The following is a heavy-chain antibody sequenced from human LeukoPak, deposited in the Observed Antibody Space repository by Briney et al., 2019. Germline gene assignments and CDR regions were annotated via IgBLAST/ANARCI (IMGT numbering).Heavy chain of an antibody. Sequence: SETLSLTCAVSGGSISGYYWSWIRQPPGKGLEWIGYIHYSGSTNYNPSLKSRVTISADTSKNHFSLKVTSLTAADTAVYYCARGWGHFDSWGQGTLVTVSS. J-gene: IGHJ4*02. CDR2: IHYSGST. CDR3: ARGWGHFDS. V-gene: IGHV4-59*01. CDR1: GGSISGYY. D-gene: IGHD7-27*01.